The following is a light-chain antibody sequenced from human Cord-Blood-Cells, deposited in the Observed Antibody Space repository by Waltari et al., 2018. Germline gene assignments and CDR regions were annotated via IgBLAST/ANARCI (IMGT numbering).Light chain of an antibody. Sequence: QTALTQPASVPGSPGPSITIPCTGTSSAVGGYNYVSWYQQHPGKAPNLMIYDVSHRPSGVSNRFSGSKSGNTASLTISGLQAEDEADYYCSSYTSSSTLGFGGGTKLTVL. CDR3: SSYTSSSTLG. CDR2: DVS. V-gene: IGLV2-14*01. J-gene: IGLJ3*02. CDR1: SSAVGGYNY.